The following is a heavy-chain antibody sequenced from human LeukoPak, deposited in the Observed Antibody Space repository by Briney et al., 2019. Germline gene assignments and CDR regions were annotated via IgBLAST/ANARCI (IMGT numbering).Heavy chain of an antibody. CDR2: ISSSNSYI. V-gene: IGHV3-21*01. J-gene: IGHJ6*02. CDR1: GFTFSSYS. Sequence: GGSLRLSCAASGFTFSSYSMNWVRQAPGKGLEWVSSISSSNSYIYYADSVKGRFTISRDNAKNSLYLQMNSLRAEDTAVYYCARGSIVGAYYYYGMDVWGQGTTVTVSS. CDR3: ARGSIVGAYYYYGMDV. D-gene: IGHD1-26*01.